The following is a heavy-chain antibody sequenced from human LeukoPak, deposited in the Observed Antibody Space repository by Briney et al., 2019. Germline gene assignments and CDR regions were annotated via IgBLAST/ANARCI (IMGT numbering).Heavy chain of an antibody. CDR2: ITGSDGSS. Sequence: GTSLRLSCVASGFTFTNYAMSWVRQAPGKGLEWVSAITGSDGSSYYADSVKGRFTISRDNSKNTLYLQVNSLRAEDTAVYYCAKWGDYDILAGYYVPDYWGQGTLVTVSS. V-gene: IGHV3-23*01. D-gene: IGHD3-9*01. J-gene: IGHJ4*02. CDR3: AKWGDYDILAGYYVPDY. CDR1: GFTFTNYA.